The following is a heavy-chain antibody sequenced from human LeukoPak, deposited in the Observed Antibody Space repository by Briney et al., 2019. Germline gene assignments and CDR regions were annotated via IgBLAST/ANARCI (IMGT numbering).Heavy chain of an antibody. CDR1: GYIFTNYG. CDR2: ISTYNGKT. J-gene: IGHJ4*02. D-gene: IGHD5-18*01. V-gene: IGHV1-18*01. CDR3: ARDWVTAMGTFAY. Sequence: ASVKLSCKASGYIFTNYGISWVRQAPGQGLEWMGWISTYNGKTNYAQKLQGRVTMTIDTSTSTAYMELRSLRSDDTAVYYCARDWVTAMGTFAYWGQGTLVTVSS.